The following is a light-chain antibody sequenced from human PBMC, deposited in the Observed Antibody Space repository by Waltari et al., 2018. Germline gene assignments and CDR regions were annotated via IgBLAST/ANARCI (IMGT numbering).Light chain of an antibody. J-gene: IGKJ1*01. CDR1: RSVGRS. V-gene: IGKV3-20*01. CDR3: QHYVNLPVT. CDR2: DTA. Sequence: TQSPGTLSLSPGERATLSCRASRSVGRSLAWYQQKPGQAPRLRIYDTAIRATGTPGRVSGSGSGTDFSLAISSLEPEDFAVYFCQHYVNLPVTFGQGTKVEI.